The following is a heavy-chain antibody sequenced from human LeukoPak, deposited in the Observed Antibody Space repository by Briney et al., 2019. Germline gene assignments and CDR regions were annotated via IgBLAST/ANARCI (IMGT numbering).Heavy chain of an antibody. CDR2: IYASGST. V-gene: IGHV4-61*02. CDR1: GGSISSGSYY. Sequence: SQTLSLTCTVSGGSISSGSYYWSWIRQPAGKGLEWIGRIYASGSTNYNPSLKSRVTISVDTSKNQFSLKLSSVTAADTAVYYCARGADTAMVFDPWGQGTLVTVSS. J-gene: IGHJ5*02. D-gene: IGHD5-18*01. CDR3: ARGADTAMVFDP.